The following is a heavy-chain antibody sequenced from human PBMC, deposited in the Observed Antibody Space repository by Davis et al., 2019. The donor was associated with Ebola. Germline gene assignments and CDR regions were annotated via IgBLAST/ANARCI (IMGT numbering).Heavy chain of an antibody. Sequence: GESLKISCAASGFTFSSYAMHWVRQAPGKGLEWVAVIWYDGSNKYYADSVKGRFTISRDNSKNTLYLQMNSLRAEDTAVYYCANIGYVVSSYYGVDVWGQGTTVTVAS. CDR2: IWYDGSNK. D-gene: IGHD3-22*01. V-gene: IGHV3-30*04. CDR3: ANIGYVVSSYYGVDV. J-gene: IGHJ6*02. CDR1: GFTFSSYA.